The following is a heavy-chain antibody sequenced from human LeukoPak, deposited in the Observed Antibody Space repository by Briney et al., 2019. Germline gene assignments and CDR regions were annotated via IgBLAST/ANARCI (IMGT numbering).Heavy chain of an antibody. Sequence: LRLSCAASGFTFSSYSMNWVRQPPGKGLEWIGSIYYSGSAYYNPSLKSRVTISVDTSKNQFSLKLSSVTAADTAVYYCARRYYSSGRFHFDSWGQGTLVTVSS. CDR3: ARRYYSSGRFHFDS. D-gene: IGHD6-19*01. J-gene: IGHJ4*02. CDR1: GFTFSSYSMN. V-gene: IGHV4-39*01. CDR2: IYYSGSA.